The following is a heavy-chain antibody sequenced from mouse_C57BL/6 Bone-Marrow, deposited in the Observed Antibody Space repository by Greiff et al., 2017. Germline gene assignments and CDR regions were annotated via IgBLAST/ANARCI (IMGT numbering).Heavy chain of an antibody. CDR3: TRDTYYSNYVWYFDV. V-gene: IGHV5-9-1*02. J-gene: IGHJ1*03. D-gene: IGHD2-5*01. Sequence: DVMLVESGEGLVKPGGSLKLSCAASGFTFSSYAMSWVRQTPEKRLEWVAYISSGGDYIYYADTVKGRFTLSRDNARNTLYLQMSSLKSEDTAMYYCTRDTYYSNYVWYFDVWGTGTTVTVSS. CDR2: ISSGGDYI. CDR1: GFTFSSYA.